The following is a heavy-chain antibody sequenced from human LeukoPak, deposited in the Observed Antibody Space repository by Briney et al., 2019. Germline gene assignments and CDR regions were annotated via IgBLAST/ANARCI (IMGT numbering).Heavy chain of an antibody. CDR1: GYTFTNFG. CDR3: ARAYSSSWYRGSYFDY. Sequence: GASVKVSCKASGYTFTNFGISWVRQAPGQGLEWMGWIGPYTGKTNYAQKFQGRVTVTTDTSTTTAYMELSRLRSDDTAVYYCARAYSSSWYRGSYFDYWGQGTLVTVSS. D-gene: IGHD6-13*01. J-gene: IGHJ4*02. V-gene: IGHV1-18*01. CDR2: IGPYTGKT.